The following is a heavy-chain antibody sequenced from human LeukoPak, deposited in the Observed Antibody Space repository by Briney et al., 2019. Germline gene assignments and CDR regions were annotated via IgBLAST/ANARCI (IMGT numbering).Heavy chain of an antibody. CDR3: AANSADYNTLGSSYKV. CDR2: ISYSGTT. J-gene: IGHJ4*02. V-gene: IGHV4-39*01. CDR1: SASITSSPYF. Sequence: PSETLSLTCTVSSASITSSPYFWGWIRQSPGKGLEWIVSISYSGTTYYNPSLKSRVTISVDTSKNQFSLKLNSVTAADTAVFYCAANSADYNTLGSSYKVWGQGTLVTVSS. D-gene: IGHD3-10*01.